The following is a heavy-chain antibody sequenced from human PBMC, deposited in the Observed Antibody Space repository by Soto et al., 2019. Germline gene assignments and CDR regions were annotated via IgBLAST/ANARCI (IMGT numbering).Heavy chain of an antibody. J-gene: IGHJ4*02. Sequence: SETLSLTCTVSGGSINSGGYYWTWIRQHPGQGLELIGYTYYRGSTYYNSSLQSRVAFSIDTSTNQFSLKLSSVTAADTAVYYCARLYWSGYVYFDYRGQGTLVTVST. CDR3: ARLYWSGYVYFDY. D-gene: IGHD3-3*01. CDR1: GGSINSGGYY. CDR2: TYYRGST. V-gene: IGHV4-31*03.